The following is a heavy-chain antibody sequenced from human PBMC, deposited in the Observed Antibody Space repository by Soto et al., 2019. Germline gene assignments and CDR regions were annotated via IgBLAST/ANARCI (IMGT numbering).Heavy chain of an antibody. D-gene: IGHD6-19*01. CDR3: ASHSSGELVGYYYYGMDV. J-gene: IGHJ6*02. Sequence: QVQLVQSGAEVKKPGSSVKVSCKASGGTFSGYATSWVRQAPGQGLEWMGGIIPIFGTADYAQKFQGRVTITADESTSTAYMELSSLRSEDTAVYYCASHSSGELVGYYYYGMDVWGQGTTVTVSS. V-gene: IGHV1-69*12. CDR2: IIPIFGTA. CDR1: GGTFSGYA.